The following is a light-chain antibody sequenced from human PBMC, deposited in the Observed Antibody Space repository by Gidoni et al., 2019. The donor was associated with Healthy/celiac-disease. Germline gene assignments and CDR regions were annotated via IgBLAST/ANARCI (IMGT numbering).Light chain of an antibody. CDR1: QSVSSSY. Sequence: ELSLTPSPGTLSLSPGERATRSCRASQSVSSSYLAWYQQKPGQAPRLLIYGASSRATGIPDRFSGSGSGTDFTLTISRLEPEDFAVYYCQQYGSSPWTFGQGTKVEIK. CDR2: GAS. V-gene: IGKV3-20*01. CDR3: QQYGSSPWT. J-gene: IGKJ1*01.